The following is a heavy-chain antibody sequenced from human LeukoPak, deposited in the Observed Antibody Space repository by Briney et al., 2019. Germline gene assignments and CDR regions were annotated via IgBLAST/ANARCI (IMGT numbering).Heavy chain of an antibody. CDR1: GYTFSSYS. CDR2: ISVRSNYI. V-gene: IGHV3-21*01. CDR3: VRLRRNSDTSGFYYYYDF. D-gene: IGHD3-22*01. Sequence: PGGSLRLSCLASGYTFSSYSINWVRQAPGKGLEWVSSISVRSNYIYCADSVRGRFRISRDDARDSLYLQMNSLRAEDTAVYYCVRLRRNSDTSGFYYYYDFWGQGTLVTVSS. J-gene: IGHJ4*02.